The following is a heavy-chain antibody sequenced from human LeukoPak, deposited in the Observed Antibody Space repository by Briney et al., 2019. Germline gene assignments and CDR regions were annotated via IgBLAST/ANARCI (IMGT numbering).Heavy chain of an antibody. J-gene: IGHJ4*02. CDR1: GGSISSSTYY. D-gene: IGHD6-19*01. Sequence: SETLSLTCTVSGGSISSSTYYWGWIRQPPGKGLQWIGGIYYSRSTYYNPSLKSRVTISVDTSKNQFSLKLSSVTAADTAVYYCARNVRYSSGLFDYWGQGTLVTVSS. V-gene: IGHV4-39*07. CDR2: IYYSRST. CDR3: ARNVRYSSGLFDY.